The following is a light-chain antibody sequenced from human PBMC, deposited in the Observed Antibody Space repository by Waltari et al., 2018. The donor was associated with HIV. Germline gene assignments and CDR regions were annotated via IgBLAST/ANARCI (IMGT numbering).Light chain of an antibody. V-gene: IGKV1-27*01. CDR2: AAS. CDR3: QKYNSAPRT. J-gene: IGKJ1*01. Sequence: DIQMTQSPSSLSASVGDRVTITCRGSQGMSNNLAWYQQKPGKVPKLLIYAASTLQSGVPSRFSGSGSGTDFTLTISSLQPEDVATYYCQKYNSAPRTFGQGTKVEIK. CDR1: QGMSNN.